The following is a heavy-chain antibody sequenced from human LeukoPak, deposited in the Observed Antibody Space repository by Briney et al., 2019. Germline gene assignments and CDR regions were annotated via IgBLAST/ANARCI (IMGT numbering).Heavy chain of an antibody. V-gene: IGHV3-43*02. CDR3: AKDFSSGTYYPYYYYGMDV. Sequence: GGSLRLSSAASGFTFDDYAMHWVRQAPGKGLEWVPLIIGDGGSTYYSDSVKGRFTISRDNSKNSLYLQMNSLRTEDTALYYCAKDFSSGTYYPYYYYGMDVWGQGTTVTVSS. D-gene: IGHD3-10*01. CDR1: GFTFDDYA. CDR2: IIGDGGST. J-gene: IGHJ6*02.